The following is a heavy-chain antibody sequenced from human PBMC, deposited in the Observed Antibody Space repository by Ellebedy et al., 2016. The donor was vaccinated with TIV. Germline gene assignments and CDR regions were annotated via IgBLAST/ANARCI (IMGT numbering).Heavy chain of an antibody. D-gene: IGHD3-10*01. Sequence: GESLKISXAASGFTFSSYSMNWVRQAPGKGLEWVSSISSSSNYIYYADSVKGRFTISRDNAKNSLYLQMNSLRAEDTAVYYCARDGGYGSHWGQGTLVTVSS. V-gene: IGHV3-21*01. J-gene: IGHJ4*02. CDR3: ARDGGYGSH. CDR1: GFTFSSYS. CDR2: ISSSSNYI.